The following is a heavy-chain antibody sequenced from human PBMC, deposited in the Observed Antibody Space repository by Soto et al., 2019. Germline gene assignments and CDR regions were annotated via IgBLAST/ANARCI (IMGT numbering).Heavy chain of an antibody. Sequence: PSETLSLTCTVSGGSISSYYWSWIRQPPGKGLEWIGYIYYSGSTNYNPSLKSRVTISVDTSNNQFSLKLSSVTAADTAVYYCARASYDILTGRDYFDYWGQGTLVTVSS. CDR3: ARASYDILTGRDYFDY. J-gene: IGHJ4*02. CDR2: IYYSGST. V-gene: IGHV4-59*01. D-gene: IGHD3-9*01. CDR1: GGSISSYY.